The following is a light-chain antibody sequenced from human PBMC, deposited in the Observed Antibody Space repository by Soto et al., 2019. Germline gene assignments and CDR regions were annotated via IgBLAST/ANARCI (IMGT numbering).Light chain of an antibody. CDR2: EGS. CDR3: CSYAGAYRYV. Sequence: QSALTQPASVSGSPGQSITISCTGTSSDVGSYNLVSWYQQHPGKAPKLMIYEGSKRPSGVSNRFSASKSGNTASLTISGLQAEDEADYFCCSYAGAYRYVFGSGTKVTVL. CDR1: SSDVGSYNL. J-gene: IGLJ1*01. V-gene: IGLV2-23*01.